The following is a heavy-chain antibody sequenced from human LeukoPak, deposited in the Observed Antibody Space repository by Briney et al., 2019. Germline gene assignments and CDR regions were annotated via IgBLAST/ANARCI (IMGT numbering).Heavy chain of an antibody. CDR3: TAPDYYDSSGPYYFDY. CDR1: GFTFSNAW. CDR2: IKSKTDGGTT. V-gene: IGHV3-15*01. J-gene: IGHJ4*02. D-gene: IGHD3-22*01. Sequence: RGSLRLSCAASGFTFSNAWMSWVRQAPGKGLGWVGRIKSKTDGGTTDYAAPVKGRFTISRDDSKNTLYLQMNSLKTEDTAVYYCTAPDYYDSSGPYYFDYWGQGTLVTVSS.